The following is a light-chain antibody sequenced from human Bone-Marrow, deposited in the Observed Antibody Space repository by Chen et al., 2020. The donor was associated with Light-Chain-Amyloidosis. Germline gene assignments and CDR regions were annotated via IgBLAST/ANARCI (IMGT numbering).Light chain of an antibody. V-gene: IGLV2-11*01. Sequence: HSALTQPRSVSGSPGQSVTISCTGASSDVASYDYVSWYQQHPGKAPKLIIYDVDKRPSGVPDRFSGSKSGNTASLTVSGLQAEDEADYYCCSYGGNYTWVFGGATKLTVL. CDR2: DVD. CDR1: SSDVASYDY. CDR3: CSYGGNYTWV. J-gene: IGLJ3*02.